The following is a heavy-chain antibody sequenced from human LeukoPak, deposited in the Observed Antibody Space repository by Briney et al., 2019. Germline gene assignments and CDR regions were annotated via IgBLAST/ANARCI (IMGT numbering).Heavy chain of an antibody. D-gene: IGHD6-13*01. CDR1: GFTFSSYW. J-gene: IGHJ4*02. V-gene: IGHV3-53*01. Sequence: GGSLRLSCAASGFTFSSYWMNWVRQAPGKGLEWVSVIYSGGSTYYADSVKGRFTISRDNSKNTLYLQMNSLRAEDTAMYYCARKEGSSWNYWGQGTLVTVSS. CDR3: ARKEGSSWNY. CDR2: IYSGGST.